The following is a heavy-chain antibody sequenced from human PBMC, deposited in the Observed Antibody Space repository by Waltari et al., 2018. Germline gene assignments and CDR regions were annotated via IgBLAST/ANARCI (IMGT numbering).Heavy chain of an antibody. J-gene: IGHJ4*02. CDR3: TMNPGY. V-gene: IGHV3-74*01. Sequence: EVQLVESGGGLVQPGGSLRLSCAASELTFSTHWLDWVRQAPGKGLVWFSRMKTDGTSISYADSVRGRFIISRDSAKNTYYLQMSSLRVEDTAVYYCTMNPGYWGQGTAVTVSS. CDR1: ELTFSTHW. CDR2: MKTDGTSI.